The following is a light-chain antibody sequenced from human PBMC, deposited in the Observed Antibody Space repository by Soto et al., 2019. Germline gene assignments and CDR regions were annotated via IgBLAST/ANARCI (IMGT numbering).Light chain of an antibody. V-gene: IGKV1-33*01. Sequence: IQMTQSPSSLSASVGDRVTITCQASQDISNYLNWYQQKLGKAPKLLIYDASNLETGVPSRFSGSGSGTDFSLSINSLQPEDFATYYCQQLNSYRLTFGGGTKVDIK. CDR1: QDISNY. CDR2: DAS. J-gene: IGKJ4*01. CDR3: QQLNSYRLT.